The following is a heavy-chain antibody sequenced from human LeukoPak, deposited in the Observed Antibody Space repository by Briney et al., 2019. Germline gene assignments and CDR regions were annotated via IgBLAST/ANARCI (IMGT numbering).Heavy chain of an antibody. J-gene: IGHJ4*02. CDR1: GCSISSGGYY. D-gene: IGHD4-17*01. CDR2: IYYSGST. V-gene: IGHV4-31*03. Sequence: SETLSLTCTVSGCSISSGGYYWSWIRQHPGKGLEWIGYIYYSGSTYYNPSLKSRVTISVDTSKNQFSLKLSSVTAADTAVYYCARGTTTVTNYYFDYWGQGILVTVSS. CDR3: ARGTTTVTNYYFDY.